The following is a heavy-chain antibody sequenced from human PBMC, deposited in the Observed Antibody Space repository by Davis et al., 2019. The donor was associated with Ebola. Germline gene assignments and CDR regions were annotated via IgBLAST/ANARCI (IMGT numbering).Heavy chain of an antibody. J-gene: IGHJ4*02. CDR1: GFTFSSYS. CDR2: ISSSSSNI. D-gene: IGHD1-1*01. V-gene: IGHV3-48*01. CDR3: AKDPTGHGSGNDY. Sequence: GESLKISCAASGFTFSSYSMNWVRQAPGKGLEWVSYISSSSSNIYYADSVKGRFTISRDNAKNSLYLQMNSLRLEDTAVYYCAKDPTGHGSGNDYWGQGTLVTVSS.